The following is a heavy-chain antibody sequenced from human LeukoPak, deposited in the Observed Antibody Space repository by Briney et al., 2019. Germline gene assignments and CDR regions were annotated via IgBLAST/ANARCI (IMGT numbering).Heavy chain of an antibody. J-gene: IGHJ5*02. V-gene: IGHV1-2*02. Sequence: GASVKVSCKASGYTFTSYDINWVRQATGQGLEWMGWINPNSGGTNYAQKFQGRVTMTRDTSISTAYMELSRLRSDDTAVYYCARGRSSSEVMWGWSPHRNWFDPWGQGTLVTVSS. CDR1: GYTFTSYD. D-gene: IGHD6-6*01. CDR2: INPNSGGT. CDR3: ARGRSSSEVMWGWSPHRNWFDP.